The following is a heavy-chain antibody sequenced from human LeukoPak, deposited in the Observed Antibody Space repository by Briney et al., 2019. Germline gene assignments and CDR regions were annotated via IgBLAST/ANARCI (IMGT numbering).Heavy chain of an antibody. J-gene: IGHJ6*02. D-gene: IGHD2-2*01. CDR3: AKGGPAAIYYYGMDV. V-gene: IGHV3-23*01. Sequence: GRSLRLSCAASGFNFRSYAMHWVRRAPGKGLEWVSAISGSGGSTYYADSVKGRFTISRDNSKNTLYLQMNSLRAEDTAVYYCAKGGPAAIYYYGMDVWGQGTTVTVSS. CDR1: GFNFRSYA. CDR2: ISGSGGST.